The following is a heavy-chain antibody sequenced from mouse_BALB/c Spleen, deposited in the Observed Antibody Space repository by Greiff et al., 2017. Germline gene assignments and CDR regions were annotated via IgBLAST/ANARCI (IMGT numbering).Heavy chain of an antibody. CDR3: AMYGNYLY. J-gene: IGHJ2*01. D-gene: IGHD2-10*02. CDR1: GYTFTSYW. CDR2: IYPGDGDT. Sequence: VQLQQSGAELARPGASVKLSCKASGYTFTSYWMQWVKQRPGQGLEWIGAIYPGDGDTRYTQKFKGKATLTADKSSSTAYMQLSSLASEDSAVYYCAMYGNYLYWGQGTTLTVSS. V-gene: IGHV1-87*01.